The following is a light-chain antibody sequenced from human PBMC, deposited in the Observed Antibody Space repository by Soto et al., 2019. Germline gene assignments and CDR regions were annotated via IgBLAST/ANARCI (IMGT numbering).Light chain of an antibody. J-gene: IGLJ2*01. Sequence: QSVLTQPPSASGTPGQRVTISCSGSSSDIGSNYVYWYQQIPGTAPKLLIYRNNQRPSGVPDRFSGSESGTSASLAISGLRSEDEADYFCAAWDDSLNGQGVFGGGTKLTVL. CDR3: AAWDDSLNGQGV. CDR1: SSDIGSNY. CDR2: RNN. V-gene: IGLV1-47*01.